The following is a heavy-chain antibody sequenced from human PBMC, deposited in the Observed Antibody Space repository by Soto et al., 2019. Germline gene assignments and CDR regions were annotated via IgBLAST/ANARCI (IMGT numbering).Heavy chain of an antibody. J-gene: IGHJ4*02. V-gene: IGHV1-69*02. Sequence: QVQLVQSGAEVKKPGSSVKVSCKASGGTFSSYTISWVRQAPGQGLEWMGRIIPILGIANYAQKFQGRVTITADKSTRPAYIVLSSLRSEDTAVYYCASGYDILTGYSKRGFDYWGQGTLVTVSS. CDR1: GGTFSSYT. CDR2: IIPILGIA. CDR3: ASGYDILTGYSKRGFDY. D-gene: IGHD3-9*01.